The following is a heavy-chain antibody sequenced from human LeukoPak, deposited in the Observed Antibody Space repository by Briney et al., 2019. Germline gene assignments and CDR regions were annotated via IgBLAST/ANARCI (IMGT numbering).Heavy chain of an antibody. Sequence: GGSLRLSCAASGFTFSGYSMNWVRQVPGKGLEWVSSISSSSSSIYYADSVKGRFTISRDNAKNSLYLQMNSLRAEDTAVYYCARANPPAISFFDYWGQGTLVTVFS. CDR2: ISSSSSSI. V-gene: IGHV3-21*01. CDR3: ARANPPAISFFDY. CDR1: GFTFSGYS. D-gene: IGHD3-9*01. J-gene: IGHJ4*02.